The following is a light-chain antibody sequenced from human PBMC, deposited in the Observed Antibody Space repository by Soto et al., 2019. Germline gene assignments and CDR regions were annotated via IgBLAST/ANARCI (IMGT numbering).Light chain of an antibody. V-gene: IGKV1-9*01. CDR2: AAS. Sequence: IQVTNSLVFMSAKVGDRVTITCRASQGISSYLAWYQQKPGKAPKLLIYAASTVQSGVPSRFIGSGSGTEFTLTISSLQSGKFATSYCQPLTSYPSLTFADRTKADI. J-gene: IGKJ4*01. CDR3: QPLTSYPSLT. CDR1: QGISSY.